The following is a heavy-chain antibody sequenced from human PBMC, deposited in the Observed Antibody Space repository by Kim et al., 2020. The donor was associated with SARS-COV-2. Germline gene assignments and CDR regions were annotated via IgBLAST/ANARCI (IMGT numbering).Heavy chain of an antibody. Sequence: SVKVSCKASGGTFSSYAISWVRQAPGQGLEWMGRIIPILGIANYAQKFQGRVTITADKSTSTAYMELSSLRSEDTAVYYCARGSSSWYYYYYGMDVWGQGTTVTVSS. J-gene: IGHJ6*02. CDR1: GGTFSSYA. D-gene: IGHD6-13*01. CDR2: IIPILGIA. CDR3: ARGSSSWYYYYYGMDV. V-gene: IGHV1-69*04.